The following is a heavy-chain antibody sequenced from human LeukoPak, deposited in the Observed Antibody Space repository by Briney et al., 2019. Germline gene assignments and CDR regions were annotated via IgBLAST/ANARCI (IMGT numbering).Heavy chain of an antibody. V-gene: IGHV4-34*01. Sequence: SETLSLTCAVYGGSFSGYYWSWIRQPPGKGLEWIGEINHSGSTNYNPSLKSRVTISVDTSKNQFSLKFNSVTAADTAVYYCARVGDYSSSWYDLFYFDSWGQGTLVTVSS. J-gene: IGHJ4*02. CDR1: GGSFSGYY. CDR3: ARVGDYSSSWYDLFYFDS. D-gene: IGHD6-13*01. CDR2: INHSGST.